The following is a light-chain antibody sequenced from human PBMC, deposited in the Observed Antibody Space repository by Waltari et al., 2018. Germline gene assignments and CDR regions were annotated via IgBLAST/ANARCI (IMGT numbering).Light chain of an antibody. CDR2: NDN. CDR3: QLWDIGSDHKV. J-gene: IGLJ1*01. CDR1: NIGGKS. V-gene: IGLV3-21*03. Sequence: SYVLTQPPSVSVAPGKTATIPCGGDNIGGKSVHWYQQKPGQAPVLVVYNDNDRPSGIPERFSGSNSGNTATLTSSRVEVGDEADYYCQLWDIGSDHKVFGSGTKVIVL.